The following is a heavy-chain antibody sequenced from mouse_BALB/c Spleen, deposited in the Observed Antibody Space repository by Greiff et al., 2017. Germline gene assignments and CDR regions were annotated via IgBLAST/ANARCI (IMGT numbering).Heavy chain of an antibody. V-gene: IGHV1S137*01. CDR3: ALHYYGSFAY. J-gene: IGHJ3*01. Sequence: QVQLKESGAELVRPGVSVKISCKGSGYTFTDYAMHWVKQSHAKSLEWIGVISTYYGDASYNQKFKGKATMTVDKSSSTAYMELARLTSEDSAIYYCALHYYGSFAYWGQGTLVTVSA. CDR2: ISTYYGDA. D-gene: IGHD1-2*01. CDR1: GYTFTDYA.